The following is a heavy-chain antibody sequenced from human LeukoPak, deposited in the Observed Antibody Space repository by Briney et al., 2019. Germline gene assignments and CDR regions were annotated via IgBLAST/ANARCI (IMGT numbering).Heavy chain of an antibody. CDR1: GFTFSSYG. V-gene: IGHV3-30*03. D-gene: IGHD3-22*01. CDR3: ARDSGYYDSSGYYAY. J-gene: IGHJ4*02. CDR2: MSYDGSKE. Sequence: GRSLRPSCAASGFTFSSYGMHWVRQAPGKGLEWVAVMSYDGSKEYYADSVKGRFTISRDNSKNTLYLQMNSLRVEDTAVYYCARDSGYYDSSGYYAYWGQGTLVTVSS.